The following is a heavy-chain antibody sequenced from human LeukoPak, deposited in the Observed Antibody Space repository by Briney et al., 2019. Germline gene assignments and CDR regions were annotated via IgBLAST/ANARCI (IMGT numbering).Heavy chain of an antibody. CDR3: ASRSAGYYDSSGAFDI. Sequence: SVKVSCKASGGTFSSYAISWVRQAPGQGLEWMGRIIPILGIANYAQKFQGRVTITADESTSTAYMELSSLRSEDTAVYYCASRSAGYYDSSGAFDIWGQGTTVTVSS. D-gene: IGHD3-22*01. CDR2: IIPILGIA. J-gene: IGHJ3*02. CDR1: GGTFSSYA. V-gene: IGHV1-69*04.